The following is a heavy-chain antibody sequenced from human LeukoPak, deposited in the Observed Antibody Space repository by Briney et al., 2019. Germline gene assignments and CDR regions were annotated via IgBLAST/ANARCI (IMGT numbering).Heavy chain of an antibody. CDR1: GGTFSSYA. J-gene: IGHJ4*02. V-gene: IGHV1-69*13. Sequence: SVKVSCKASGGTFSSYAMSWLRQAPGQGLEWMGGIIPIFGTANYAQKFQGRVTITADESTSTAYMELSSLRSEDTAVYYCARGPDYGGNSLWGQGTLVTVSS. D-gene: IGHD4-23*01. CDR3: ARGPDYGGNSL. CDR2: IIPIFGTA.